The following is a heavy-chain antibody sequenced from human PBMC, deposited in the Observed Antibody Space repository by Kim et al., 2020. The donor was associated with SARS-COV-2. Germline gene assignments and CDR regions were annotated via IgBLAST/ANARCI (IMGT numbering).Heavy chain of an antibody. CDR2: FDSEDGET. D-gene: IGHD1-1*01. J-gene: IGHJ4*02. CDR1: GHTLSELS. Sequence: ASVKVSCKLSGHTLSELSIHWVRQAPGEGLEWVGGFDSEDGETTYAESFQGRVTMTEDTSTETAYMELSSLRPDDTAVYYCATDSGLEYWGRGSLVSVSS. CDR3: ATDSGLEY. V-gene: IGHV1-24*01.